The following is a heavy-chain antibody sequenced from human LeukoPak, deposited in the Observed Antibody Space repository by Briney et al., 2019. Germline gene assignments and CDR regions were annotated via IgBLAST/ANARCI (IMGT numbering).Heavy chain of an antibody. CDR1: GYSFTSYW. Sequence: GESLKISCKGSGYSFTSYWIGWVRQMPGKGLEWMGIIYPGDSDTRYSPSFQGQVTISADKSISTAYLQWSSLKASDTAMYYCARSFTPGSGYYDAFDIWGQGTMVTVSS. CDR3: ARSFTPGSGYYDAFDI. V-gene: IGHV5-51*01. J-gene: IGHJ3*02. D-gene: IGHD3-3*01. CDR2: IYPGDSDT.